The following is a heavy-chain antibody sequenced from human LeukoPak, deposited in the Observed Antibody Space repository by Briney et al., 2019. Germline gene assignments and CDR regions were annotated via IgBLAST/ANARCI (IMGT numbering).Heavy chain of an antibody. Sequence: GGFLRLSCAASGFVFSKYGMSWVRQAKGKGLQFVSTISPGGDNTYYADSVKGRFTISRDNSQNTVYLQMNNLRPEDTAEYYCARYFNSNGYRPFDNWGQGILVTVSS. CDR3: ARYFNSNGYRPFDN. D-gene: IGHD3-22*01. J-gene: IGHJ4*02. V-gene: IGHV3-23*01. CDR1: GFVFSKYG. CDR2: ISPGGDNT.